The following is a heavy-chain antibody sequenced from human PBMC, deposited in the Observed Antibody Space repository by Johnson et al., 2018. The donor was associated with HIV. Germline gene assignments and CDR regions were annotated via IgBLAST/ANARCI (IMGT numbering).Heavy chain of an antibody. CDR3: ARDDTGYSSSFDAFDV. Sequence: MQLVESGGGLVQPGGSLRLSCAASGFTFSNYWMTWVRQAPGKGLEWVANIKQDGSEKYYVDSMKGRFTISRDNAKKSLYLQMNSLRAEDTAVYYCARDDTGYSSSFDAFDVWGQGTMVTVSS. D-gene: IGHD6-13*01. J-gene: IGHJ3*01. CDR1: GFTFSNYW. V-gene: IGHV3-7*05. CDR2: IKQDGSEK.